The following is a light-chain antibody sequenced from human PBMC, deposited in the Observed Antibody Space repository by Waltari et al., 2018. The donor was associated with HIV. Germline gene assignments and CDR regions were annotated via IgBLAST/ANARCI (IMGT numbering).Light chain of an antibody. CDR1: RGDVPTYNR. V-gene: IGLV2-18*01. CDR3: ALYTTRNII. J-gene: IGLJ2*01. Sequence: QSALTQPPSVSGFPGQSVTIYCTGFRGDVPTYNRVSWYQQPPNTAPKLILYEVHKGPSGVPVRCSGSQSGDRASLTVSGLQTDDEADYYCALYTTRNIIFGGGTNLVVL. CDR2: EVH.